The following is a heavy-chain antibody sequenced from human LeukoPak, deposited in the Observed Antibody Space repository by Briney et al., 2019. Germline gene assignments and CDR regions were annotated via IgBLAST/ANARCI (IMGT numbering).Heavy chain of an antibody. Sequence: GGSLRLSCAASGFTFSSYAMSWVRQAPGKGLEWVSAISGSGGSTYYADSVKGRFTISRDNSKNTLYLQMNSLGAEDTAVYYCAKEGVATQRGYSYRHYFDYWGQGTLVTVSS. CDR1: GFTFSSYA. J-gene: IGHJ4*02. CDR3: AKEGVATQRGYSYRHYFDY. V-gene: IGHV3-23*01. D-gene: IGHD5-18*01. CDR2: ISGSGGST.